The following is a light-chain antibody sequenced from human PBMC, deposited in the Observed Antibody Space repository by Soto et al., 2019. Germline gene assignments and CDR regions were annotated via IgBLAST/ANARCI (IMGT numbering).Light chain of an antibody. CDR2: EVS. Sequence: QSALTQPASVSGSLGQSITISCTGTSSDVGSYNLVSWYQQHPGKAPKLMIYEVSRRPSGVSNRFSGSKSGNTASLTISGLQAEDEDDYYCCSSGGSPRVVFGGGTKVTVL. CDR3: CSSGGSPRVV. J-gene: IGLJ2*01. CDR1: SSDVGSYNL. V-gene: IGLV2-23*02.